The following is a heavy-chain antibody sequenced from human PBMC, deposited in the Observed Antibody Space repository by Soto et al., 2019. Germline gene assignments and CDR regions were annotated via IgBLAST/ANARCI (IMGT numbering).Heavy chain of an antibody. CDR2: IHYSGRT. J-gene: IGHJ6*02. V-gene: IGHV4-30-4*01. Sequence: PSETLSLTCTVSGGSISRGDHYWSWIRPSPGKGLEWMGYIHYSGRTHYNPSIKSRVTISADRSKNQFSLKMTSVTAADTAVYYCARDQDIALVPAALGSSYYGMDVWGQGTTVTVSS. D-gene: IGHD2-2*01. CDR3: ARDQDIALVPAALGSSYYGMDV. CDR1: GGSISRGDHY.